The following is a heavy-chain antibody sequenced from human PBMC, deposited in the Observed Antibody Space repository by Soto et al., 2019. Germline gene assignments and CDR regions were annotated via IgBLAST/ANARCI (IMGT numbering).Heavy chain of an antibody. V-gene: IGHV3-30-3*01. CDR3: ARELHSSALYYYYYGMDV. Sequence: GGSLRLSCAASGFTFSSYAMHWARQAPGKGLEWVAVISYDGSNKYYADSVKGRFTISRDNSKNTLYLQMNSLRAEDTAVYYCARELHSSALYYYYYGMDVWGQGTTVTVSS. D-gene: IGHD3-22*01. CDR2: ISYDGSNK. CDR1: GFTFSSYA. J-gene: IGHJ6*02.